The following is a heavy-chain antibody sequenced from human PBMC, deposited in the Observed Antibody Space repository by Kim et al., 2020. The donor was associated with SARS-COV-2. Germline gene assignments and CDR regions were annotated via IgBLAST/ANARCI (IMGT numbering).Heavy chain of an antibody. Sequence: SVKVSCKASGGTFSSYAISWVRQAPGQGLEWMGGIIPIFGTANYAQKFQGRVTITADESTSTAYMELSSLRSEDTAVYYCARGDCSSTSCYSGSPTYNYYYYGMDVWGQGTTVTVSS. J-gene: IGHJ6*02. CDR1: GGTFSSYA. CDR3: ARGDCSSTSCYSGSPTYNYYYYGMDV. CDR2: IIPIFGTA. V-gene: IGHV1-69*13. D-gene: IGHD2-2*01.